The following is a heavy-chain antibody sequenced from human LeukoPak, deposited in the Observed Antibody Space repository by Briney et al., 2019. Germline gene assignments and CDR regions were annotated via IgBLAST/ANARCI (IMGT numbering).Heavy chain of an antibody. CDR2: IYTSGST. Sequence: SETLSLTCTVSGYPISSGYYWGWIRQPPGKGLEWIGRIYTSGSTTYNPPLKSRVTISGDTSENQFSLRLSSVTAADTAVYYCARASYSYDISGWVPFDYWGQGTLVTVSS. V-gene: IGHV4-38-2*02. CDR1: GYPISSGYY. J-gene: IGHJ4*02. CDR3: ARASYSYDISGWVPFDY. D-gene: IGHD3-22*01.